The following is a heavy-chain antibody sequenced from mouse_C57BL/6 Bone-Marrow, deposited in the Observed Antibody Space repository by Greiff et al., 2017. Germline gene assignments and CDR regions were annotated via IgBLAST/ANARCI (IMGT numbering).Heavy chain of an antibody. D-gene: IGHD1-3*01. J-gene: IGHJ1*03. CDR1: GYAFSSYW. Sequence: QVQLQQPGAELVMPGASVKISCKASGYAFSSYWMNWVKQRPGKGLEWIGQIYPGDGDTNYNGKFKGKATLTADKSSSTAYMQLSSLTSEDSAVYFCARSRYMWYFDVWGTGTTVTVSS. CDR3: ARSRYMWYFDV. V-gene: IGHV1-80*01. CDR2: IYPGDGDT.